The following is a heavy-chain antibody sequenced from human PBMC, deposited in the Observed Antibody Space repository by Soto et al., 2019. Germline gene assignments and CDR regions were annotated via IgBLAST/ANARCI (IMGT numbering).Heavy chain of an antibody. Sequence: QITLKESGPTLVTPTQTLTLTCTFSGFSLTTTGLGVAWIRQPPGKALEWLALIYWNDEKRYRPSLRSGLTITKDTSKNQVVLTMTDMDPVDTATYFCAHEGFGSDNWFDAWGQGALVIVSS. CDR1: GFSLTTTGLG. V-gene: IGHV2-5*01. D-gene: IGHD3-10*01. CDR3: AHEGFGSDNWFDA. J-gene: IGHJ5*02. CDR2: IYWNDEK.